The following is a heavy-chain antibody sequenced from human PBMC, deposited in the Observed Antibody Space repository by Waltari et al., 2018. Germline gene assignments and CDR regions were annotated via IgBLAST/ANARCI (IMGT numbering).Heavy chain of an antibody. J-gene: IGHJ4*02. CDR2: IYYSGST. CDR3: ARDGSSGWYDYFDY. CDR1: GGSISSYY. Sequence: QVQLQESGPGLVKPSETLSLTCTVSGGSISSYYWSWIRQPPGKGLEWIGYIYYSGSTNYNPSLKSRVTISVDTSKNQFSLKLSSVTAADTAVYYCARDGSSGWYDYFDYWGQGTLVTVSS. V-gene: IGHV4-59*01. D-gene: IGHD6-19*01.